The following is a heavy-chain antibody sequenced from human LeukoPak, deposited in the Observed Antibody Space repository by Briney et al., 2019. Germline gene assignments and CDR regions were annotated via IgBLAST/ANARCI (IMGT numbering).Heavy chain of an antibody. J-gene: IGHJ6*02. CDR2: ISSSGDSL. D-gene: IGHD2/OR15-2a*01. CDR3: AREVVIVPDYFYYGLDV. CDR1: GFTFSDYY. Sequence: GGSLRLSCAASGFTFSDYYKTWIRQAPGKGLEWISFISSSGDSLYYADSVRGRFTISRDNAKNSLYLQMNSLRAEDTAVYYCAREVVIVPDYFYYGLDVWGQGTTVTVSS. V-gene: IGHV3-11*01.